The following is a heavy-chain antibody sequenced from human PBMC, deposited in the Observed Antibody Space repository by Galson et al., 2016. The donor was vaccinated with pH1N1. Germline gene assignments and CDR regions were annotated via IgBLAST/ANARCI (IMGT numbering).Heavy chain of an antibody. CDR3: ARLNFDWLTFDY. CDR1: GFTFSNYW. J-gene: IGHJ4*02. V-gene: IGHV3-7*01. D-gene: IGHD3-9*01. Sequence: SLRLSCAASGFTFSNYWMSWVRQAPGKGLEWVANIKQDGSDKYYVDSVNGRFTISRDNTKNSLYLQVSSLRAEDTAVYYCARLNFDWLTFDYWGQGTLVTVSS. CDR2: IKQDGSDK.